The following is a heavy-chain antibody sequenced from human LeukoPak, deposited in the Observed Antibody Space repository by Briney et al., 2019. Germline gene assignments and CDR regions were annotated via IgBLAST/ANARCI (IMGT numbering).Heavy chain of an antibody. V-gene: IGHV4-34*01. CDR1: GGSFSGYY. D-gene: IGHD2-21*01. CDR2: INHSGST. Sequence: PSETLSLTCAVYGGSFSGYYWSWIRQPPGKGLEWIGEINHSGSTNYNPSLKSRVTISVDTSKNQFSLKLSSVTAADTAVYYCARHCWTSYYYMDVWGKGTTVTVSS. CDR3: ARHCWTSYYYMDV. J-gene: IGHJ6*03.